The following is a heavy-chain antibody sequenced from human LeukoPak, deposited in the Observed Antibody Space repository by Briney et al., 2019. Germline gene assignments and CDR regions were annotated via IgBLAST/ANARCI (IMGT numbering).Heavy chain of an antibody. V-gene: IGHV1-18*01. Sequence: ASVKVSCKASGYTFTSYGISWVRQAPGQGLEWMGWISAYNGNTNYAQKLQGRVTMTTDTSTSTAYMELRSLRSDDTAVYYCARHRFPSGDSSGYYGDYWGQGTLVTVSS. CDR3: ARHRFPSGDSSGYYGDY. CDR2: ISAYNGNT. CDR1: GYTFTSYG. J-gene: IGHJ4*02. D-gene: IGHD3-22*01.